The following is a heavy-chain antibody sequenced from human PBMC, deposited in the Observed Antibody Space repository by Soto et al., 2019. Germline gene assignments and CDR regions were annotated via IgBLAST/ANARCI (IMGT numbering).Heavy chain of an antibody. CDR1: GGTFSSYA. V-gene: IGHV1-69*06. Sequence: EASVKVSCKASGGTFSSYAISWVRQAPGQGLEWMGGIIPIFGTANYAQKFQGRVTITADKSTSTAYMELSSLRSEDTAVYYCARESPSIAAAGTPSYYFDYWGQGTLVTSPQ. J-gene: IGHJ4*02. D-gene: IGHD6-13*01. CDR3: ARESPSIAAAGTPSYYFDY. CDR2: IIPIFGTA.